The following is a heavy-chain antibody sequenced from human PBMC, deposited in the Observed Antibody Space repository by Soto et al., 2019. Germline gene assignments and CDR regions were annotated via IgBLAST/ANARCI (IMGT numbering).Heavy chain of an antibody. J-gene: IGHJ5*02. Sequence: SVKVSCQASGGTFSSYAISWVRQAPGQGLEWMGGIIPIFGTANYAQKFQGRVTITADESTSTAYMELSSLRSEDTAVYYCARWGSIYGSGSYRDNWFDPWGQGTLVTVSS. V-gene: IGHV1-69*13. CDR1: GGTFSSYA. D-gene: IGHD3-10*01. CDR2: IIPIFGTA. CDR3: ARWGSIYGSGSYRDNWFDP.